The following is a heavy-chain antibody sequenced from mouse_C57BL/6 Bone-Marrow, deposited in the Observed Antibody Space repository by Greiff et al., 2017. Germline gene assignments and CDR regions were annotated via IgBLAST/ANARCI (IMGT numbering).Heavy chain of an antibody. CDR3: ARRGIYYGNYDAMDY. Sequence: VQLVESGTELVKPGASVKLSCKASGYTFTSYWMHWVKQRPGQGLEWIGNINPSNGGTNYNEKFKSKATLTVDKSSSTAYMQLSSLTSEDSAVYYCARRGIYYGNYDAMDYWGQGTSVTVSS. V-gene: IGHV1-53*01. CDR1: GYTFTSYW. J-gene: IGHJ4*01. CDR2: INPSNGGT. D-gene: IGHD2-1*01.